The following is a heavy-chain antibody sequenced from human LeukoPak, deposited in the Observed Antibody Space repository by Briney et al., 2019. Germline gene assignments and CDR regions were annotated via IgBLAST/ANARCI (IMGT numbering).Heavy chain of an antibody. CDR3: ARGSTPPLYSSSWYFSFDY. CDR1: GYTFTSYY. CDR2: IIPIFGTA. V-gene: IGHV1-69*13. Sequence: GASVKVSCKASGYTFTSYYMHWVRQAPGQGLEWMGGIIPIFGTANYAQKFQGRVTITADESTSTAYMELSSLRSEDTAVYYCARGSTPPLYSSSWYFSFDYWGQGTLVTVSS. J-gene: IGHJ4*02. D-gene: IGHD6-13*01.